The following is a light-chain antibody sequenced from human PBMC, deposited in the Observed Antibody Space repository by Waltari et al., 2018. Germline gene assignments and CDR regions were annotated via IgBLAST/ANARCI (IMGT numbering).Light chain of an antibody. CDR1: QSVRSY. J-gene: IGKJ5*01. Sequence: ELVLTQSPAPLSLSPGESAPLSCRASQSVRSYLAWYQQKPGQAPRLLIYDASNRATGIPARFSGSGSGTDFTLTISSLEPEDFAVYYCQQRSNWPITFGQGTRLEIK. CDR3: QQRSNWPIT. CDR2: DAS. V-gene: IGKV3-11*01.